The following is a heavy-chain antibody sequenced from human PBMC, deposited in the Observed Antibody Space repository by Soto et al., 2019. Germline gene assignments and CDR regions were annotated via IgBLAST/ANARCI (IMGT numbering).Heavy chain of an antibody. CDR3: ARLWSEREPNFDY. J-gene: IGHJ4*02. V-gene: IGHV3-73*02. CDR1: GYTFSDSA. D-gene: IGHD1-26*01. Sequence: EVQLVESGGGLVQPGGSLKLSCAASGYTFSDSAMHWVRQASGKGLGWVGRIRSKANNYATVYAASVKGRFTISRDDSRNTAYLQMNSLKTEDTAVYYCARLWSEREPNFDYWGQGTLVSVSS. CDR2: IRSKANNYAT.